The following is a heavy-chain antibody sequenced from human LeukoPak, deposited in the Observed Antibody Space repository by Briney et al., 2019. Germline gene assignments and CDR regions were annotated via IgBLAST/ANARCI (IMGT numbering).Heavy chain of an antibody. V-gene: IGHV3-48*03. J-gene: IGHJ6*02. CDR2: ISSSGSTI. Sequence: GGSLRLSCAASGFTFSSYEMNWVRQAPGKGLEWVSYISSSGSTIYYADSVMGRFTISRDNAKNSLYLQMNSLRAEDTAVYYCARDRTRDFGVVIARPHYYYGMDVWGQGTTVTVSS. CDR3: ARDRTRDFGVVIARPHYYYGMDV. D-gene: IGHD3-3*01. CDR1: GFTFSSYE.